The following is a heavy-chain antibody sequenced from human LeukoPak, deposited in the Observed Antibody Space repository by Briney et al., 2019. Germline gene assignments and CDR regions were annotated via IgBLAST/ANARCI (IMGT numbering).Heavy chain of an antibody. CDR1: GYSFTNYW. CDR3: ARHVGAELSTPFDY. CDR2: IYPGDSDT. V-gene: IGHV5-51*01. D-gene: IGHD2-15*01. Sequence: GESLKISCKGSGYSFTNYWIGWVRQMPGKGLEWMGIIYPGDSDTRYSPSFRGQVTISADKSINTAYLQWSSLKASDTAMYYCARHVGAELSTPFDYWGPGTLVTVSS. J-gene: IGHJ4*02.